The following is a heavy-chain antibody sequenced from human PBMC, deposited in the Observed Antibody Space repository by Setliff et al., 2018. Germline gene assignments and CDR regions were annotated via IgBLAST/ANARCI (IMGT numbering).Heavy chain of an antibody. Sequence: SETLSLTCTVSGASLSSGTYYWGWIRQPPGKGLECIGRIYYRGDTYYNASLKGRLTISVDTAQNQFSLRLTSVTAADTAVYYCARMSGFLYMDVWGKGTTVTVSS. CDR3: ARMSGFLYMDV. CDR2: IYYRGDT. CDR1: GASLSSGTYY. J-gene: IGHJ6*03. V-gene: IGHV4-39*01. D-gene: IGHD3-3*01.